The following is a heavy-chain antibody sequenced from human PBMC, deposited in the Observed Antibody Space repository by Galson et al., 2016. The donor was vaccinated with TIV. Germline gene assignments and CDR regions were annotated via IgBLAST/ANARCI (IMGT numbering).Heavy chain of an antibody. V-gene: IGHV3-30-3*01. CDR2: ISHDGNNK. D-gene: IGHD1-7*01. Sequence: SLRLSCAASGFTFSSYTFHWVRQTPGKGLEWVAIISHDGNNKDVADSVQGRFTISRDSSKNTVYLRMNNLRPEDTALYLCTRDGRGNWKYVDYFDYWGQGTLVTVSS. J-gene: IGHJ4*02. CDR1: GFTFSSYT. CDR3: TRDGRGNWKYVDYFDY.